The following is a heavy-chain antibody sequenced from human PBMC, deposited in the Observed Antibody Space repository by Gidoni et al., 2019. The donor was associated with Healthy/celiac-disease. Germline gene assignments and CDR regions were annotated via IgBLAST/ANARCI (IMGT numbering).Heavy chain of an antibody. CDR3: AKRQSIAVAGTFGS. Sequence: EVQLLESGGVLVQPGGSLRLSCSASGFTFSSYAMSWVRQAPGKGLEWVSAISGSGGSTYYADSVKGRFTISRDNSKNTLYLQMNSLRAEDTAVYYCAKRQSIAVAGTFGSWGQGTLVTVSS. J-gene: IGHJ4*02. V-gene: IGHV3-23*01. CDR2: ISGSGGST. CDR1: GFTFSSYA. D-gene: IGHD6-19*01.